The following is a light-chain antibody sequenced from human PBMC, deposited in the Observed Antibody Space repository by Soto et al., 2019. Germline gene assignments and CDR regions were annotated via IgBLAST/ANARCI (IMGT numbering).Light chain of an antibody. V-gene: IGLV2-8*01. Sequence: QSVLTQPPSASGSPGQSVTISCTGTSSDVGKYDYVSWFQHHPGKAPKLIIYEVSKRPSGVPDRFSGSKSGSTASLTVSGLQAEDEADYYCNSYGAACNVFGTGTQLTVL. J-gene: IGLJ1*01. CDR3: NSYGAACNV. CDR1: SSDVGKYDY. CDR2: EVS.